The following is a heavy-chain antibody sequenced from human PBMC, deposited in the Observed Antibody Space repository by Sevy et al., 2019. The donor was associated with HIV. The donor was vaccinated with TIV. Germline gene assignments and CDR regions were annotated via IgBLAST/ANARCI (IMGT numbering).Heavy chain of an antibody. Sequence: GGSLRLSCAASGFTFSTYNMNWVRQAPGKGLEWVSSIWSSSSYIYYADSVKGRFTISRDNAKNSLYLQMNSLKVEDTAVYYCARGRTYGSFIDFWGQGTLVTVSS. J-gene: IGHJ4*02. V-gene: IGHV3-21*01. CDR1: GFTFSTYN. CDR3: ARGRTYGSFIDF. CDR2: IWSSSSYI. D-gene: IGHD3-10*01.